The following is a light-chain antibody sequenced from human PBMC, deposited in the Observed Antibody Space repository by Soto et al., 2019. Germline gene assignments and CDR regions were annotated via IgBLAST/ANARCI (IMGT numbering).Light chain of an antibody. CDR3: QQYYTTPVT. V-gene: IGKV4-1*01. Sequence: DIVMTQSPDSLAVSLGEGATINCKSSQTVLHGSNYLAWYQQKLGQSPKLLIYWASTRESGVPDRFSGSGSRTDFTLTINTLQAEDVAIYYCQQYYTTPVTFGQGTKVEIK. J-gene: IGKJ1*01. CDR2: WAS. CDR1: QTVLHGSNY.